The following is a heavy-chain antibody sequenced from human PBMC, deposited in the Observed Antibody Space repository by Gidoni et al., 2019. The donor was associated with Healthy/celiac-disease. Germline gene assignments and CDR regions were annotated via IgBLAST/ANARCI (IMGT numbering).Heavy chain of an antibody. V-gene: IGHV3-30-3*01. Sequence: QVQLVESGGGVVQPGRSLRLSCAASGFTFSSYAMHWVRQAPGKGLEWVAVISYDGSNKYYADSVKGRFTISRDNSKNTLYLQMNSLRAEDTAVYYCARDFEQWLVLYGLGYWGQGTLVTVSS. D-gene: IGHD6-19*01. CDR2: ISYDGSNK. J-gene: IGHJ4*02. CDR1: GFTFSSYA. CDR3: ARDFEQWLVLYGLGY.